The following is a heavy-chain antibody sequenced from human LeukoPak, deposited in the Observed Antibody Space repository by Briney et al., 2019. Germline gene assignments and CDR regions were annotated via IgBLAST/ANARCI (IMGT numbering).Heavy chain of an antibody. Sequence: GGSLRLSCAVSGFTSSGYTIHWFRQAPGKGLEYVSAISGNGRDTYYADSVKGRFTISRDNAKNSLYLQMNSLRGEDTAVYYCARDLDSAHSYGLDVWGQGTTVTVSS. CDR1: GFTSSGYT. J-gene: IGHJ6*02. D-gene: IGHD3-10*01. CDR2: ISGNGRDT. V-gene: IGHV3-64*02. CDR3: ARDLDSAHSYGLDV.